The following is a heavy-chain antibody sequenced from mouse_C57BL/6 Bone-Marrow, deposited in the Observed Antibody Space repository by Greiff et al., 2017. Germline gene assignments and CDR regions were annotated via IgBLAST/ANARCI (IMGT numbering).Heavy chain of an antibody. CDR3: AREGAITTVVDWYFDV. V-gene: IGHV1-69*01. J-gene: IGHJ1*03. CDR1: GYTFTSYW. D-gene: IGHD1-1*01. Sequence: QVQLQQPGAELVMPGASVKLSCKASGYTFTSYWMHWVKQRPGQGLEWIGEIDPSDSYTNYNQTFTGKSTLTVDKSSSTAYMQLSSLTSEDSAVYYCAREGAITTVVDWYFDVWGTGTTGTVSS. CDR2: IDPSDSYT.